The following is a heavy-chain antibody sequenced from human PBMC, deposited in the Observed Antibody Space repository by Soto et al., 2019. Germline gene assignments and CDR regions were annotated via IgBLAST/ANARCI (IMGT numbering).Heavy chain of an antibody. V-gene: IGHV1-69*06. J-gene: IGHJ3*02. CDR1: GCALSSYA. D-gene: IGHD5-18*01. CDR3: ARVQVYTAMVIAGRAFDI. CDR2: IIPIFGTA. Sequence: GASVKGSCTASGCALSSYAISWVRQAPGQGLEWMGGIIPIFGTANYAQKFKGRVTITADKSTSTAYMELSSLRSEDTAVYYCARVQVYTAMVIAGRAFDIWAQGTMVTVSS.